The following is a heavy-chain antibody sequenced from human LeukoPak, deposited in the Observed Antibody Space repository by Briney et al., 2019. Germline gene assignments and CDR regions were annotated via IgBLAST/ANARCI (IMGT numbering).Heavy chain of an antibody. CDR3: AKDRRGYSYGYDFDY. D-gene: IGHD5-18*01. CDR1: GFTLSSYA. CDR2: ISGSGGST. Sequence: GGSLRLSCAASGFTLSSYAMSWVRQAPGKGLEWVSAISGSGGSTYYADSVKGRFTISRDNSKNTLYLQMNSLRAEDTAVYYCAKDRRGYSYGYDFDYWGQGTLVTVSS. V-gene: IGHV3-23*01. J-gene: IGHJ4*02.